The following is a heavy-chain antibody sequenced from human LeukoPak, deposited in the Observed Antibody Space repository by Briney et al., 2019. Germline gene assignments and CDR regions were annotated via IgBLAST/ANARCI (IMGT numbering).Heavy chain of an antibody. CDR2: ISSNGGST. Sequence: GGSLRLSCSASGFTFSRYAMHWVRQAPGQGLEYVSAISSNGGSTYYADSVKGRFTISRDNSRNTLHLQMSSLRVEDTAVYYCVKDSSSGSHIYYWGQGTLVTVSS. D-gene: IGHD3-10*01. J-gene: IGHJ4*02. CDR3: VKDSSSGSHIYY. V-gene: IGHV3-64D*06. CDR1: GFTFSRYA.